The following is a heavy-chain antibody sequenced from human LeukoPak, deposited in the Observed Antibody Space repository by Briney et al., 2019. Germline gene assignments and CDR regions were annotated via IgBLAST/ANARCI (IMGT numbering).Heavy chain of an antibody. CDR3: ARGKGSGYYYNF. CDR1: GSTVNSNY. V-gene: IGHV3-66*01. CDR2: MYSGGDT. D-gene: IGHD3-22*01. J-gene: IGHJ4*02. Sequence: GGSLRLFCTASGSTVNSNYMSWVRQAPGKGLRWVSVMYSGGDTYYADSVKGRFTISRDNSKNTLYLQMDRLRAEDTAVYYCARGKGSGYYYNFWGQGTLVTVSS.